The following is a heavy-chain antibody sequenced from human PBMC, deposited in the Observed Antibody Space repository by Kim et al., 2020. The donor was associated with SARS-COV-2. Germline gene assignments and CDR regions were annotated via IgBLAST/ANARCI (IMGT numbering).Heavy chain of an antibody. V-gene: IGHV4-59*01. CDR1: GGSISSYS. CDR3: ARDRIGYCSSISYSLHFDY. Sequence: SETLSLTCTVSGGSISSYSWSWIRQPPGKGLEWIGYTYYSGSTNYNPSLKSRVTISVDTSKNQFSLKLSSVTAADTAVYYCARDRIGYCSSISYSLHFDYWGQGTLVTVSS. J-gene: IGHJ4*02. D-gene: IGHD2-2*01. CDR2: TYYSGST.